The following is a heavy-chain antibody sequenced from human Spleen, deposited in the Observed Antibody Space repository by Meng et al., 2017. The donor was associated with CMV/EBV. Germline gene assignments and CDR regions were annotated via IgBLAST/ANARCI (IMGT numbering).Heavy chain of an antibody. CDR3: ARGYGGAFDV. J-gene: IGHJ3*01. CDR1: SDSVSSDNYY. V-gene: IGHV4-61*01. Sequence: CPVSSDSVSSDNYYWSWIRQPPGKGLEWIGYIHYRGNTNHNPSLKSRVTISVDTSNNQFSLKLSSVTAADSAVYYCARGYGGAFDVWGQGTEVTVSS. CDR2: IHYRGNT. D-gene: IGHD5-12*01.